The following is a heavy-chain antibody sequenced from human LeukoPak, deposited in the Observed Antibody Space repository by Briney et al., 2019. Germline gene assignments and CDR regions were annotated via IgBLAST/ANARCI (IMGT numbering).Heavy chain of an antibody. CDR2: IFASGTT. Sequence: SDTLSLTCTVSGAFISTYYWSWIRQPAGKGLEWVGRIFASGTTNYNPSFKSRVTMSVDTSKNQFSLKLGSVTAADTAIYYCARYDSSGLDYWGQGTLVTVSS. D-gene: IGHD3-22*01. J-gene: IGHJ4*02. CDR3: ARYDSSGLDY. V-gene: IGHV4-4*07. CDR1: GAFISTYY.